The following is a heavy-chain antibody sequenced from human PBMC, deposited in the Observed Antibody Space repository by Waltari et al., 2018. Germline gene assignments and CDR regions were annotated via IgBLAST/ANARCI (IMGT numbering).Heavy chain of an antibody. Sequence: QLQLQESGSGLVKPSQTLSLTCAVSGGSIRSGGYSWSWIRQPPGKGLEWIGYIYHSGSTYYNPSLKSRVTISVDRSKNQFSLKLSSVTAADTAVYYCASMRYYYYYMDVWGKGTTVTISS. J-gene: IGHJ6*03. V-gene: IGHV4-30-2*01. CDR3: ASMRYYYYYMDV. CDR2: IYHSGST. CDR1: GGSIRSGGYS.